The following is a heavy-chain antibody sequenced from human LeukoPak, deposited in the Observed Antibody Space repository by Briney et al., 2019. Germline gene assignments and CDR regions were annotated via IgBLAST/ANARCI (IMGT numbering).Heavy chain of an antibody. CDR3: AKDQRTYYYYYGMDV. V-gene: IGHV3-23*01. Sequence: GGSLRLSCAASGFTFSNYAMSWVRQAPGKGLEWVSGISGSGGTTYYADSVKGRFTISRDNSKNTLYLQMNSLRAEDTAVYYCAKDQRTYYYYYGMDVWGQGTTVTVSS. CDR1: GFTFSNYA. CDR2: ISGSGGTT. J-gene: IGHJ6*02.